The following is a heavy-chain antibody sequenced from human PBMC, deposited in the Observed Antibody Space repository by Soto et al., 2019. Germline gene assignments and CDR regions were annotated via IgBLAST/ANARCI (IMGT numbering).Heavy chain of an antibody. CDR1: GGTFVGDG. CDR3: AREVIPYYYYGMDV. J-gene: IGHJ6*01. CDR2: IKQDGSEK. V-gene: IGHV3-7*01. D-gene: IGHD2-21*01. Sequence: ARGPQSVCRSAAGGTFVGDGGRWVRQARGKGLEWVANIKQDGSEKYYVDSVKGRFTISRDNAKNSLYLQMNSLRAEDTAVYYCAREVIPYYYYGMDVWGQGPTVTVPS.